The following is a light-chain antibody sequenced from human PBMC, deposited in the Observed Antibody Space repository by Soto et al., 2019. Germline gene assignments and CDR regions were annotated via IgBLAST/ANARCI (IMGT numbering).Light chain of an antibody. Sequence: DIVMTQSPDSLAVSLGERATINCKSSQSVLYSSNNKNYLAWYQQKPGQPPNLLIYWASTRESGVPDRFSGSGYGTDFTLTISSLQAEDVAVYYCQQYYSAPQTFGQGNKVEIK. CDR3: QQYYSAPQT. V-gene: IGKV4-1*01. CDR2: WAS. CDR1: QSVLYSSNNKNY. J-gene: IGKJ1*01.